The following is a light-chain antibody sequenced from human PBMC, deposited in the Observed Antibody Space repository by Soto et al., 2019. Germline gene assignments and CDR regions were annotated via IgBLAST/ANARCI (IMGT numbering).Light chain of an antibody. CDR1: QSISSW. J-gene: IGKJ1*01. CDR2: NAF. CDR3: QQYNSYWT. V-gene: IGKV1-5*03. Sequence: DIQMTQSPSTLSASVGDRVTITCRASQSISSWLAWYQQKPGKDPKLLIYNAFSLESGVPSRFSGSGSGTEFTLTISSLQPDDFATYYCQQYNSYWTFGQGTKVDI.